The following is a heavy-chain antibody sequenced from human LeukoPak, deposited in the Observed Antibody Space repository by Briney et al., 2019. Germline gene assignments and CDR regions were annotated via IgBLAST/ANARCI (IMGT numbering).Heavy chain of an antibody. Sequence: SETLSLTCTVSGGSISSYYWSWIRQPAGKGLEWIGRIYTSGSTNYNPSLKSRVTMSVDTSKNQFSLKLSSVTAADTAVYYCARDLEYYDYVWGSYRYYFDYWGQGTLVTVSS. CDR3: ARDLEYYDYVWGSYRYYFDY. J-gene: IGHJ4*02. CDR2: IYTSGST. CDR1: GGSISSYY. D-gene: IGHD3-16*02. V-gene: IGHV4-4*07.